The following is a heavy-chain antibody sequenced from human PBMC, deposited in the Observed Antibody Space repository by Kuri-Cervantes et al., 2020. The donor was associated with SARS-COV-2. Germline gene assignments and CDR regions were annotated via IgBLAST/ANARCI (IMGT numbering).Heavy chain of an antibody. CDR2: IYYSGSS. CDR3: ARVLWSGYYNYCMDV. V-gene: IGHV4-61*01. CDR1: GGSVSSGSYY. Sequence: SETLSLTCTVSGGSVSSGSYYWSWIRQPPGKGLEWIGYIYYSGSSNYNPSLKSRVTISVDTSKNQYSLKLSSVTAADTAVYYCARVLWSGYYNYCMDVWGQGTTVTVSS. J-gene: IGHJ6*02. D-gene: IGHD3-3*01.